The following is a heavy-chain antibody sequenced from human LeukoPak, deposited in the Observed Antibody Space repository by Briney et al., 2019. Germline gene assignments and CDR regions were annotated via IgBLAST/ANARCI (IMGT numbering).Heavy chain of an antibody. V-gene: IGHV4-59*01. CDR1: GGSITNYY. CDR2: IYYTGAT. CDR3: TRDAEISGSTWYNWFDP. Sequence: AETLSLTCTVSGGSITNYYWSWIRQPPGKGLEWLGYIYYTGATKYNPSLESRVTLSVATTTSQFSLQLSSVPAADTAVYYCTRDAEISGSTWYNWFDPWGQGILVTVSS. D-gene: IGHD3-3*02. J-gene: IGHJ5*02.